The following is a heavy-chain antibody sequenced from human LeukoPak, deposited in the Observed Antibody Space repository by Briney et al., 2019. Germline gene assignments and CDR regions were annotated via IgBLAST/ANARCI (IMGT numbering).Heavy chain of an antibody. CDR1: GFIFSKYS. CDR2: ISGSGGST. D-gene: IGHD3-10*01. V-gene: IGHV3-23*01. J-gene: IGHJ4*02. CDR3: AKDVRNYYGSGSYKRSDY. Sequence: PGGSLRLSCAASGFIFSKYSMDWVRQAPGKGLEWVSAISGSGGSTYYADSVKGRFTISRDNSKNTLYLQMNSLRAEDTAVYYCAKDVRNYYGSGSYKRSDYWGQGTLVTVSS.